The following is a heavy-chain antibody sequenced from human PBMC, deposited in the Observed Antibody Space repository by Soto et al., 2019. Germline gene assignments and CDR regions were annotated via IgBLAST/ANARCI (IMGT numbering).Heavy chain of an antibody. CDR1: GGTFSSYV. CDR2: VIPILGQA. D-gene: IGHD1-26*01. Sequence: QLVQSGAEVKKPGSSVKISCKASGGTFSSYVISWLRQAPGQGLEWMGGVIPILGQAYYAPNLQGRVTRTADDSTRTAYMELNRLTSADTAVYFCARVGGVGAPPGTDFWGQGTLVTVSS. J-gene: IGHJ4*02. CDR3: ARVGGVGAPPGTDF. V-gene: IGHV1-69*01.